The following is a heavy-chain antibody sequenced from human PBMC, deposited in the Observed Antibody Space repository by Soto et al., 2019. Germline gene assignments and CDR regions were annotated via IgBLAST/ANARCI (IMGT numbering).Heavy chain of an antibody. Sequence: QVQLVQSGAEVKKPGSSVKVSYKASGGTFSSYAISWVRQAPGQGLEWMGGIIPIFGTANYAQKFQGRVTITADESTSTAYMELSSLRSEDTAVYYCASSITMIVVPTRAAFDPWGQGTLVTVSS. J-gene: IGHJ5*02. V-gene: IGHV1-69*01. CDR1: GGTFSSYA. D-gene: IGHD3-22*01. CDR3: ASSITMIVVPTRAAFDP. CDR2: IIPIFGTA.